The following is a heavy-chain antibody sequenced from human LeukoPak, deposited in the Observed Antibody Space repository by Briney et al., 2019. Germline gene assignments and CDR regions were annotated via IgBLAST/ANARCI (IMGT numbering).Heavy chain of an antibody. CDR2: TRNKANSYTT. J-gene: IGHJ2*01. D-gene: IGHD3-10*01. Sequence: PGGSLRLSCAASGCTFSNAWMSWVRQAPGKGLEWVGRTRNKANSYTTEYAASVKGRFTISRDDSKKSLYLQMNSLKTEDTAVYYCARESGGGVLGYFDLWGRGTLVSVSS. CDR3: ARESGGGVLGYFDL. V-gene: IGHV3-72*01. CDR1: GCTFSNAW.